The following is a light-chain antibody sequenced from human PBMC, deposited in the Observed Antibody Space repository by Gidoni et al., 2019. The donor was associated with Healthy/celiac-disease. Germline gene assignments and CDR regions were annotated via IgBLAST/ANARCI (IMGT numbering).Light chain of an antibody. CDR2: AAS. CDR3: QQSYSTPQT. CDR1: QSISSY. V-gene: IGKV1-39*01. J-gene: IGKJ4*01. Sequence: DIQMPQSPSSLSASVGDRVTITCRASQSISSYLNWYQQKPGKAPKLLIYAASRLQSGVPSRFSGSGSGTDFTLTISSLQPEDFATYYCQQSYSTPQTFXGXTKVEIK.